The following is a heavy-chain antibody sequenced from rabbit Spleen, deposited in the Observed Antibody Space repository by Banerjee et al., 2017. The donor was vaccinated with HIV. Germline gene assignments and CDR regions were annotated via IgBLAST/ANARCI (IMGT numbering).Heavy chain of an antibody. CDR2: INTATGKP. D-gene: IGHD4-2*01. V-gene: IGHV1S45*01. CDR3: ARAYGGSVFYFGL. J-gene: IGHJ4*01. CDR1: GFSFNDRDV. Sequence: QEELEESGGGLVKPEGSLTLTCKASGFSFNDRDVMYWVRQAPGKGLEWIACINTATGKPVYSTWAKGRFTVSTTSSTTVTLQMTSLTAADTATYFCARAYGGSVFYFGLWGQGTLVTVS.